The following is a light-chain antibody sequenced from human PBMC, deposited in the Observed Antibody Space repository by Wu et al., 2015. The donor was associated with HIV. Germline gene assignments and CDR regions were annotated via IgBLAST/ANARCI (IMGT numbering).Light chain of an antibody. CDR2: ATS. CDR1: QSISNY. J-gene: IGKJ1*01. Sequence: DIQMTQSPSSLSASVGDRVTITCRASQSISNYLNWYQQKEGKAPKLLIYATSILQSGVPSRFSGSGSGTDFTLTISSLQPDDFATYYCQQDNSNSWAFGQGTKVEMK. CDR3: QQDNSNSWA. V-gene: IGKV1-39*01.